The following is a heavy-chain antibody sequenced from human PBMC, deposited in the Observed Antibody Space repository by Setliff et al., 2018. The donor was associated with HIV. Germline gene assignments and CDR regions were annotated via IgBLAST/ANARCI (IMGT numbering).Heavy chain of an antibody. CDR1: GGSISSSSYY. Sequence: SETLSLTCNVSGGSISSSSYYWGWIRQPPGKGLEWIASINYSGNTYHNPSLKTRVTISVDTSKSQFSLKLNSVTAADTGVYYCARLFQWMSYSFDIWGQGTVVTVSS. V-gene: IGHV4-39*01. CDR2: INYSGNT. J-gene: IGHJ3*02. CDR3: ARLFQWMSYSFDI. D-gene: IGHD5-12*01.